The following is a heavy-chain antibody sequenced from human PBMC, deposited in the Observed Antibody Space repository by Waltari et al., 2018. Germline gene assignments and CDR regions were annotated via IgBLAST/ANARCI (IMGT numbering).Heavy chain of an antibody. J-gene: IGHJ4*02. CDR1: GYPFTRYH. D-gene: IGHD1-26*01. V-gene: IGHV1-2*02. CDR3: ARTYQSGSYSDY. CDR2: INTRNGGT. Sequence: QVQLVQSGAEMKKPGASVKVSCKTSGYPFTRYHMHWLRQAPGQGLAWMGWINTRNGGTNYAQKYQGRVTMTRDTSISTAYMELSRLISNDTAVYYCARTYQSGSYSDYWGQGTPVTVSS.